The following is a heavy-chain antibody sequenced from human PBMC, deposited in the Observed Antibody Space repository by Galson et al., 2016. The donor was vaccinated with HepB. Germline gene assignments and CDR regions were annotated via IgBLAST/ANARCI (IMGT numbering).Heavy chain of an antibody. V-gene: IGHV4-59*12. CDR3: ARGEKSGMDV. J-gene: IGHJ6*02. CDR2: VFYSGNT. D-gene: IGHD1-26*01. CDR1: GDSIRSYY. Sequence: SETLSLTCTVSGDSIRSYYWSWIRQSPGKGLEWIGYVFYSGNTKYTPSLEGRVTISLDTSKSQFFLTLTSVTAADTAVYYCARGEKSGMDVWGQGTTVTVSS.